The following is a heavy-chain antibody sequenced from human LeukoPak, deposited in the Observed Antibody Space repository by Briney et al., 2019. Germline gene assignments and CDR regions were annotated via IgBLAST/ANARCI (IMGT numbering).Heavy chain of an antibody. CDR3: AKTRLYSCSWSDY. CDR2: IGATNT. J-gene: IGHJ4*02. CDR1: GFTFSKYA. D-gene: IGHD6-13*01. V-gene: IGHV3-23*01. Sequence: GRSLRLSCAASGFTFSKYAMSWVRQAPGKGLEWVSAIGATNTYYAPSVQGRFTISRDNSKDTLYLQVDSLRAEDTALYYCAKTRLYSCSWSDYGGQGTVVSV.